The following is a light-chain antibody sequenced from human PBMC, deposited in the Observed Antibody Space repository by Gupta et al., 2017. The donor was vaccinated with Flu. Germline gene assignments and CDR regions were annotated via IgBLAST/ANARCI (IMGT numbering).Light chain of an antibody. CDR3: QQNNSTPYT. Sequence: DIVMTQSPDSLAVSLGERATINCKSSQSVFYSSNNNNYLAWYQQKPGQPPQLLIYWASTRESGVPDRFSGSGSGTDFTLTISSLQAEDVAVYYCQQNNSTPYTFGQGTKVEIK. CDR1: QSVFYSSNNNNY. V-gene: IGKV4-1*01. J-gene: IGKJ2*01. CDR2: WAS.